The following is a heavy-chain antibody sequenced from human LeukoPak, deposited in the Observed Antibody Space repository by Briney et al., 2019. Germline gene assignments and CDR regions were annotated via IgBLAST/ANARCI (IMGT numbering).Heavy chain of an antibody. D-gene: IGHD3-22*01. J-gene: IGHJ5*02. CDR1: GGTFSSYA. Sequence: SVKVSCEASGGTFSSYAISWVRQAPGQGLEWMGRIIPIFGTANYAQKFQGRVTITTDESTSTAYMELSSLRSEDTAVYYCARDQKDSSGSNWFDPWGQGTLVTVSS. V-gene: IGHV1-69*05. CDR3: ARDQKDSSGSNWFDP. CDR2: IIPIFGTA.